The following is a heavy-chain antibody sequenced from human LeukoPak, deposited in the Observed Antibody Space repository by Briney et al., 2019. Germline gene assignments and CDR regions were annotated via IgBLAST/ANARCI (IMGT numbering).Heavy chain of an antibody. D-gene: IGHD4-17*01. CDR3: AKFAPNPPPGYGDYRGSAFDI. V-gene: IGHV3-33*06. CDR1: GFTFSSYG. J-gene: IGHJ3*02. Sequence: QPGRSLRLSCAASGFTFSSYGMHWVRQAPGKGLEWVAVIWYDGSNKYYADSVKGRFTISRDNSKNTLYLQMNSLRAEDTAVYYCAKFAPNPPPGYGDYRGSAFDIWGQGTMVTVSS. CDR2: IWYDGSNK.